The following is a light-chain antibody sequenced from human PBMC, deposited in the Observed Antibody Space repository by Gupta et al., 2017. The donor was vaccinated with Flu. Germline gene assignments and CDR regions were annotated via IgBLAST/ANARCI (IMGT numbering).Light chain of an antibody. CDR1: SSNIGAGFD. CDR2: GNN. CDR3: QSYDSSLSGSDVV. J-gene: IGLJ2*01. Sequence: QSVLTQPPSVSGAPGQTVTISCTGSSSNIGAGFDVNWYQQLPGTAPKLLIYGNNNRPSGVSDRFSGSKSGTSASLAITGLQAEDEAEFYCQSYDSSLSGSDVVFGGGTKLTVL. V-gene: IGLV1-40*01.